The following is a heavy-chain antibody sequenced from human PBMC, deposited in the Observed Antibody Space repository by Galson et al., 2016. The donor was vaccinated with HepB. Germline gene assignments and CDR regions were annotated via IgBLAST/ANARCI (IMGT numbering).Heavy chain of an antibody. J-gene: IGHJ4*02. CDR3: ARVKGVGMTTVNTLDY. Sequence: TLSLTCTVSGDSISSGDYYWSWIRQHPGKGLEWIGSIYYSGNTHYKPSLKSRVTISVDTSKNQFSLKLTSVTAADTAVYYCARVKGVGMTTVNTLDYWGQGTLVTGSS. V-gene: IGHV4-31*03. CDR2: IYYSGNT. CDR1: GDSISSGDYY. D-gene: IGHD4-17*01.